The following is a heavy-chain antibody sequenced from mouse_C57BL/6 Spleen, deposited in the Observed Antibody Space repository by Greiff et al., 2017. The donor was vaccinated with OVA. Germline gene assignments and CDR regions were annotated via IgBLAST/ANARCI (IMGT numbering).Heavy chain of an antibody. V-gene: IGHV1-85*01. Sequence: QVQLKESGPELVKPGASVKLSCKASGYTFTSYDINWVKQRPGQGLEWIGWIYPRDGSTKYNEKFKGKATLTVDTSSSTAYMELHSLTSADSAVYFCARGDYDGMDYWGQGTSVTVSS. J-gene: IGHJ4*01. D-gene: IGHD2-4*01. CDR3: ARGDYDGMDY. CDR1: GYTFTSYD. CDR2: IYPRDGST.